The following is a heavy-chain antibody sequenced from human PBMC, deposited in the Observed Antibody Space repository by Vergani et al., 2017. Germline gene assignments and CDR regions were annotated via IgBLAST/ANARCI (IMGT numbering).Heavy chain of an antibody. V-gene: IGHV3-23*01. CDR2: ISGSGVSE. CDR3: AKQYFVSGNYLFDY. J-gene: IGHJ4*02. Sequence: EVQLMASGGGLVQPGGSLRLTCAASEFTFSNYAMNWVRQAPGKGLEWVSGISGSGVSEYYTDSVKGRFTISRDNSKNMLFLQMNNLRTEDTAIYYCAKQYFVSGNYLFDYWGQGTLVTVSS. D-gene: IGHD3-10*01. CDR1: EFTFSNYA.